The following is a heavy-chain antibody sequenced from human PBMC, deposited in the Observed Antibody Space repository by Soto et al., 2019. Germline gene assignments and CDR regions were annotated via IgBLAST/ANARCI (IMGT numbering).Heavy chain of an antibody. Sequence: GGSLRLSCAVSGFTFRTYAMHWVRQAPGKGLELLSVVSFDGRGQYYADSVRSRFTISRDNSNSALYLQMSSLRPEDTAVYYCARSYYFESPPVSFDYWGQGALVTVSS. CDR2: VSFDGRGQ. CDR3: ARSYYFESPPVSFDY. V-gene: IGHV3-30-3*01. J-gene: IGHJ4*02. CDR1: GFTFRTYA. D-gene: IGHD3-22*01.